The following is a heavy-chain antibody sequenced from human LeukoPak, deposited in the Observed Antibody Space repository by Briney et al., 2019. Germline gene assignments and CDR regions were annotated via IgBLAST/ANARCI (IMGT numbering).Heavy chain of an antibody. V-gene: IGHV3-30*18. CDR3: AKSGYNRFDY. CDR1: GFTFSSYA. J-gene: IGHJ4*02. Sequence: PGGSLRLSCAASGFTFSSYAMSWVRQAPGKGLEWVAVISYDGSNKYYADSVKGRFTISRDNSKNTLYLQMNSLRAEDTAVYYCAKSGYNRFDYWGQGTLVTVS. CDR2: ISYDGSNK. D-gene: IGHD5-24*01.